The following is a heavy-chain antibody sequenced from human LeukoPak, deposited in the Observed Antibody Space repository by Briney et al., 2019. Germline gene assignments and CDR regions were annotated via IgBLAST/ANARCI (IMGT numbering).Heavy chain of an antibody. CDR3: ARESGIAENAFDI. CDR2: INPNSGGT. J-gene: IGHJ3*02. V-gene: IGHV1-2*02. CDR1: GYTFTGYY. D-gene: IGHD6-13*01. Sequence: ASVKVSCKASGYTFTGYYMHWVRRAPGQGLEWMGWINPNSGGTNYAQKFQGRVTMTRDTSISTAYMELSRLRSDGTAVYYCARESGIAENAFDIWGQGTMVTVSS.